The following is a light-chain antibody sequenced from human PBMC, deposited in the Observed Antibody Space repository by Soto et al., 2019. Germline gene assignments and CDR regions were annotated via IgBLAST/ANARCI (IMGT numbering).Light chain of an antibody. CDR3: QQYDNWPPIFA. J-gene: IGKJ3*01. CDR1: QSVSDN. V-gene: IGKV3-15*01. Sequence: EIVMTQSPATLSVSPGERATLSCRARQSVSDNLAWYQQKPGQAPRLLIYGASTRATGIPARFSGSGSGTEFSLTISSLQSEDFAVYYCQQYDNWPPIFAFGPGTKVDIK. CDR2: GAS.